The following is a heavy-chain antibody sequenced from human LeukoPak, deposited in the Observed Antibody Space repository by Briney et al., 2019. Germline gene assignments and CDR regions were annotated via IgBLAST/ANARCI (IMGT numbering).Heavy chain of an antibody. Sequence: SETLSLTCTVSGGSISSSSYYWGWIRQPPGKGLEWIGNIYHSGSTYYNPSLKSRVSISLDTSRNQFSLKLSSVTAADAAVYYCARTMFRGVNRQYWFDAWGQGTLVTVSS. V-gene: IGHV4-39*01. D-gene: IGHD3-10*01. CDR3: ARTMFRGVNRQYWFDA. CDR1: GGSISSSSYY. J-gene: IGHJ5*02. CDR2: IYHSGST.